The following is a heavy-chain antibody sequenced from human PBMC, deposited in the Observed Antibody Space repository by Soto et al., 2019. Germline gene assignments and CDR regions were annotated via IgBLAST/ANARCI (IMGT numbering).Heavy chain of an antibody. CDR1: GYTFTGYY. V-gene: IGHV1-2*04. CDR2: INPNSGGT. D-gene: IGHD7-27*01. J-gene: IGHJ4*02. CDR3: ARGTQTGPPEYYFDY. Sequence: ASVKVSCKASGYTFTGYYMHWVRQAPGQGLEWMGWINPNSGGTNYAQKFQGWVTMTRDTSISTAYMELSRLRSDDTAVYYSARGTQTGPPEYYFDYWGQGTLVTVSS.